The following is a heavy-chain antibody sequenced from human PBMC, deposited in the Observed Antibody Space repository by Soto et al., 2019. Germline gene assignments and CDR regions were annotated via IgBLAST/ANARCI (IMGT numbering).Heavy chain of an antibody. Sequence: QVQLVQSGAEVKKPGSSVKVSCKASGGTFSSYTISWVRQAPGQGLEWMGRIIPILGIANYAQKFQGRVTITADKSTSKAYMELSSLRSEDTAVYYCARGITMGRELPYGMDVWGQGTTVTVSS. V-gene: IGHV1-69*02. J-gene: IGHJ6*02. CDR2: IIPILGIA. CDR3: ARGITMGRELPYGMDV. CDR1: GGTFSSYT. D-gene: IGHD3-10*01.